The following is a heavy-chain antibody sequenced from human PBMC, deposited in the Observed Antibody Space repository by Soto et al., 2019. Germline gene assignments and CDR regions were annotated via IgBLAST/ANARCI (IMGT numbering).Heavy chain of an antibody. V-gene: IGHV1-24*01. J-gene: IGHJ4*02. Sequence: ASVKVSCKLSGYTLLELSIHWVRQAPGKGLEWMGGYDPEDAKTIYAQKSQGRVIMTEDTSTNTAYLEVRGLRYEDTAVYYCASQNWRWREQFDHWGQGTLVTV. D-gene: IGHD1-1*01. CDR1: GYTLLELS. CDR3: ASQNWRWREQFDH. CDR2: YDPEDAKT.